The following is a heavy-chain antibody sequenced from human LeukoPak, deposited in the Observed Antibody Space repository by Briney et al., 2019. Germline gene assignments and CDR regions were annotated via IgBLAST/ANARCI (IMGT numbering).Heavy chain of an antibody. D-gene: IGHD1-1*01. CDR3: ARGRSVEHDTYYYYGMDV. CDR1: GGTFSSYA. CDR2: IIPIFGTA. V-gene: IGHV1-69*13. Sequence: SVEVSCKASGGTFSSYAISWVRQAPGQGLEWMGGIIPIFGTANYAQKFQGRVTITADESTSTAYMELSNLRSEDTAVYYCARGRSVEHDTYYYYGMDVWGQGTTVTVSS. J-gene: IGHJ6*02.